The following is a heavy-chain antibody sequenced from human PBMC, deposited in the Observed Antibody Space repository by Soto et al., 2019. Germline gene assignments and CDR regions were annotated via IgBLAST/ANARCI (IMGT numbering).Heavy chain of an antibody. D-gene: IGHD1-26*01. CDR1: GFTFDDYT. V-gene: IGHV3-43*01. CDR2: ISWDGGST. CDR3: AKGVRGSYSITSGYYYYGMDV. J-gene: IGHJ6*02. Sequence: GGSLRLSCAASGFTFDDYTMHWVRQAPGKGLEWVSLISWDGGSTYYADSVKGRFTISRDNSKNSLYLQMNSLRTEDTALYYCAKGVRGSYSITSGYYYYGMDVWGQGTTVTVSS.